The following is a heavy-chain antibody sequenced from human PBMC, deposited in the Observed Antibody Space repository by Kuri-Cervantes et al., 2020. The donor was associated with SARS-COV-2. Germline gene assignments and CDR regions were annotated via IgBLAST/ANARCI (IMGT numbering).Heavy chain of an antibody. V-gene: IGHV4-61*05. Sequence: SETLSLTCTVSGGSISSSSYYWGWIRQPPGKGLEWIGYIYYSGSTNYNPSLKSRVTISVDTSKNQFSLKLSSVTAADTAVYYCARQMMSSITIFGVVITRNWFDPWGRGTLVTVSS. D-gene: IGHD3-3*01. CDR2: IYYSGST. CDR3: ARQMMSSITIFGVVITRNWFDP. J-gene: IGHJ5*02. CDR1: GGSISSSSYY.